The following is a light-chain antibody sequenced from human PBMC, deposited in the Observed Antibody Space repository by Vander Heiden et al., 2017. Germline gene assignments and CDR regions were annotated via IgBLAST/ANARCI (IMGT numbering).Light chain of an antibody. V-gene: IGKV3-15*01. J-gene: IGKJ2*02. CDR3: QQDNNWPRT. CDR1: QSVSSN. CDR2: GAS. Sequence: IVMTQSPATLSVSPGERATLSCRASQSVSSNLAWYQQKPGQAPRLLIYGASTRATGIPARFSGTGSGTEFTLTISSLQSEHFAVYYCQQDNNWPRTFGQGTKLEIK.